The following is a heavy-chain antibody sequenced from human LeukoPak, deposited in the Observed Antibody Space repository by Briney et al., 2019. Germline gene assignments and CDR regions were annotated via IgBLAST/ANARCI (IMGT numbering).Heavy chain of an antibody. CDR1: GGSISSYY. Sequence: SETLSLPFTVSGGSISSYYWSWIRQSPGKGLEWIGYIYYSGSTNYNPSLKSRVTISVDTSKNQFSLKLSSVTAADTAVYYCASLTMVRGVIYFDYWGQGTLVTVSS. CDR3: ASLTMVRGVIYFDY. CDR2: IYYSGST. V-gene: IGHV4-59*01. D-gene: IGHD3-10*01. J-gene: IGHJ4*02.